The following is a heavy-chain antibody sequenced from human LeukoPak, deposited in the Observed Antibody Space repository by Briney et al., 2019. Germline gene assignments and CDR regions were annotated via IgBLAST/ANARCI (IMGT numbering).Heavy chain of an antibody. V-gene: IGHV3-30*18. CDR2: ISYDGSNK. J-gene: IGHJ4*02. D-gene: IGHD6-13*01. CDR3: AKDLIPVRRTSIAAAGFDY. Sequence: GGSLRLSCAASGFTFSSYGMHWVRQAPGKGLEWVAVISYDGSNKYYADSVKGRFTISRDNSKNTLYLQMNSLRAEDTAVYYCAKDLIPVRRTSIAAAGFDYWGQGTLVTVSS. CDR1: GFTFSSYG.